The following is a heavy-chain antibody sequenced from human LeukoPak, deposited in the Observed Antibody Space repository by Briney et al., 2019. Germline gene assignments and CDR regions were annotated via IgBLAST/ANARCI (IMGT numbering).Heavy chain of an antibody. J-gene: IGHJ3*02. CDR3: ARGVTSPLDAFDI. CDR1: GGSISSGGYY. D-gene: IGHD1-26*01. V-gene: IGHV4-31*03. Sequence: PSQTLSLTCTVSGGSISSGGYYWSWIRQHPGKGLEWIGYIYYSGSTNYNPSLKSRLTISVDMSKNQVSLQLSSVTAADTAVYYCARGVTSPLDAFDIWGQGTTVTVSS. CDR2: IYYSGST.